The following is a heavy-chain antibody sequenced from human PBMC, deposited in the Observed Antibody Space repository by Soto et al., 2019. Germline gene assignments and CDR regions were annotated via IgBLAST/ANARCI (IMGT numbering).Heavy chain of an antibody. Sequence: SETLSLTCTVSGGSIRNVYWSWIRQAPGKGLEWIGFIFHSGNAKYNHSLKSRVTISVDTSKNQFSLSLDSVTAADTAVYFCARAHAPTLPFDSWGQGTLVTVSS. D-gene: IGHD2-15*01. CDR1: GGSIRNVY. V-gene: IGHV4-59*01. J-gene: IGHJ4*01. CDR2: IFHSGNA. CDR3: ARAHAPTLPFDS.